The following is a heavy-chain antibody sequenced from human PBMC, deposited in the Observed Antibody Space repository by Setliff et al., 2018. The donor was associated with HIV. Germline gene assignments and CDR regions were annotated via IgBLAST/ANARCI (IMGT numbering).Heavy chain of an antibody. D-gene: IGHD4-4*01. V-gene: IGHV4-39*07. J-gene: IGHJ5*02. CDR3: ARDNSNYGFWFDP. Sequence: SETLSLTCAVSGASITTNSYYWGWIRQTPEKGLEWIGDFYYSGNIKDNPHFKSRAAISVDTSKDQFSLKLSSVTAADTAVYYCARDNSNYGFWFDPWGQGTLVTVSS. CDR2: FYYSGNI. CDR1: GASITTNSYY.